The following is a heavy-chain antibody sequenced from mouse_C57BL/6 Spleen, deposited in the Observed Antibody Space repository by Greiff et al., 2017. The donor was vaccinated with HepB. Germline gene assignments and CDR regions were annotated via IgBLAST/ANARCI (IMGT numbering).Heavy chain of an antibody. CDR1: GFTFSSYA. D-gene: IGHD1-1*01. CDR2: ISDGGSYT. CDR3: ARGGSNPLDY. J-gene: IGHJ2*01. V-gene: IGHV5-4*03. Sequence: EVKLMESGGGLVKPGGSLKLSCAASGFTFSSYAMSWVRQTPEKRLEWVATISDGGSYTYYPDNVKGRFTISRDNAKNNLYLQMSHLKSEDTAMYYCARGGSNPLDYWGQGTTLTVSS.